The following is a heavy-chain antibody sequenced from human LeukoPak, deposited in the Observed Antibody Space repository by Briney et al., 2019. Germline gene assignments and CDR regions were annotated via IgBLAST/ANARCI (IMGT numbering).Heavy chain of an antibody. D-gene: IGHD4-17*01. V-gene: IGHV3-7*01. Sequence: QPGGSLRLSCAASGFTFSSYAMSWVRQAPGKGLEWVANIKQDGSEKYYVDSVKGRFTISRDNAKNPLYLQMNSLRAEDTAVYYCAKDPLSTVTIDDYWGQGTLVTVSS. J-gene: IGHJ4*02. CDR1: GFTFSSYA. CDR3: AKDPLSTVTIDDY. CDR2: IKQDGSEK.